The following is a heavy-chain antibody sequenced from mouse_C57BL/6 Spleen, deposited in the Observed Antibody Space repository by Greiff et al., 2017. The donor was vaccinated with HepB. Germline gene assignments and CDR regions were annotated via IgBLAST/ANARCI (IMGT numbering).Heavy chain of an antibody. Sequence: EVKLMESEGGLVQPGSSMKLSCTASGFTFSDYYMAWVRQVPEKGLEWVANINYDGSSTYYLDSLKSRFIISRDNAKNILYLQMSSLKSEDTATYYCARDRREIYYGNYVWYFDVWGTGTTVTVSS. CDR1: GFTFSDYY. V-gene: IGHV5-16*01. D-gene: IGHD2-1*01. CDR3: ARDRREIYYGNYVWYFDV. J-gene: IGHJ1*03. CDR2: INYDGSST.